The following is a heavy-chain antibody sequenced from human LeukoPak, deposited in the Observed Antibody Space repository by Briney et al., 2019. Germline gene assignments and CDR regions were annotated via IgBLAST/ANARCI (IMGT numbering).Heavy chain of an antibody. CDR2: IYTSGST. D-gene: IGHD3-10*01. CDR3: ARAPLGSGSYNYYYYYYMDV. Sequence: SETLSLTCTVSGGSISSGSYYWSWIRQPAGKGLEWIGRIYTSGSTNYNPSLKSRVTISVDTPKNQFSLKLSSVTAADTAVYSSARAPLGSGSYNYYYYYYMDVWGKGTTVTVSS. CDR1: GGSISSGSYY. V-gene: IGHV4-61*02. J-gene: IGHJ6*03.